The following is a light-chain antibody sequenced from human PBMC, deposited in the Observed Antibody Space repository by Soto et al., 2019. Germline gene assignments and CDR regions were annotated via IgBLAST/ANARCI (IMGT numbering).Light chain of an antibody. CDR2: AAS. CDR1: QGIRNG. J-gene: IGKJ1*01. CDR3: LQHSTYPLT. Sequence: DIQMTQFPSSLSASVGDRVTITCRASQGIRNGLAWYQQKPGKAPKRLIYAASSLQSRVPSRFSGSGSGTEFSLAISSLQPEDFAAFYCLQHSTYPLTFGQRTKVEIK. V-gene: IGKV1-17*01.